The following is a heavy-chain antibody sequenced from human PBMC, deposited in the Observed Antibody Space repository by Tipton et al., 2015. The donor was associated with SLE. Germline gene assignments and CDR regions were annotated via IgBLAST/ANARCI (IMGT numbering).Heavy chain of an antibody. V-gene: IGHV4-34*01. CDR2: INHSGST. CDR1: GGSFSGYY. D-gene: IGHD6-13*01. Sequence: TLSLTCTVYGGSFSGYYWSWIRQPPGKGLEWIGEINHSGSTNYNPSLKSRVTISVDTSKNQFSLKLSSVTAADTAVYYCARGHPGIDYWGQGTLVTVSS. CDR3: ARGHPGIDY. J-gene: IGHJ4*02.